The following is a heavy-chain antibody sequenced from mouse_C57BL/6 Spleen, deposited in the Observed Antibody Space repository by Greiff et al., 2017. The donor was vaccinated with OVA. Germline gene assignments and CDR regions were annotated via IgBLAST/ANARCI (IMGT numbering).Heavy chain of an antibody. J-gene: IGHJ2*01. CDR3: ARGLLDY. CDR1: GFTFSSYA. Sequence: DVHLVESGGGLVKPGGSLKLSCAASGFTFSSYAMSWVRQTPEKRLEWVATISDGGSYTYYPDNVKGRFTSSRDNAKNNLYLQMSHLKSEDTAMYYCARGLLDYWGQGTTLTVSS. V-gene: IGHV5-4*01. CDR2: ISDGGSYT.